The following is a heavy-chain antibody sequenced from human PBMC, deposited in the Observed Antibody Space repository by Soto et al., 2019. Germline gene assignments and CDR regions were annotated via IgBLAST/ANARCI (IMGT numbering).Heavy chain of an antibody. CDR3: ARLMGGYSGYDGFDY. D-gene: IGHD5-12*01. J-gene: IGHJ4*02. Sequence: GGSLRLSCAASGFTFSSYAMSWVRQAPGKGLEWVSYISSSGSTIYYADSVKGRFTISRDNAKNSLYLQMNSLRAEDTAVYYCARLMGGYSGYDGFDYWGQGTLVTVSS. CDR2: ISSSGSTI. CDR1: GFTFSSYA. V-gene: IGHV3-48*03.